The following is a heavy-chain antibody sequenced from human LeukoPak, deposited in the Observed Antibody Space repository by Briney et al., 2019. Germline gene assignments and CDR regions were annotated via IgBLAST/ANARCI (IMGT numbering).Heavy chain of an antibody. CDR1: GGSISSGGYY. J-gene: IGHJ4*02. CDR2: TYYSGST. CDR3: ARDKVTMGLDY. D-gene: IGHD4/OR15-4a*01. V-gene: IGHV4-31*03. Sequence: PSETLSLTCTVSGGSISSGGYYWSWIRQHPGKGLEWIGYTYYSGSTYYNPSLKSRVTISVDTSKNQFSLKLSSVTAADTAVYYCARDKVTMGLDYWGQGTLVTVSS.